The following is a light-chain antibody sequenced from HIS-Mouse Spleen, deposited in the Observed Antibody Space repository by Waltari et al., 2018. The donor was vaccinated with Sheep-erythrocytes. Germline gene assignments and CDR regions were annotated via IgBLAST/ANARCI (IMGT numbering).Light chain of an antibody. CDR2: DVS. Sequence: QSALTQPRSVSGSPGQSVTISCTGTSSDVVGYNSVPWYQQHPGKAPKLMIYDVSKRPSGVPDRFSGSKSGNTASLTISGLQAEDEADYYCCSYAGSYTFWVFGGGTKLTVL. V-gene: IGLV2-11*01. J-gene: IGLJ3*02. CDR3: CSYAGSYTFWV. CDR1: SSDVVGYNS.